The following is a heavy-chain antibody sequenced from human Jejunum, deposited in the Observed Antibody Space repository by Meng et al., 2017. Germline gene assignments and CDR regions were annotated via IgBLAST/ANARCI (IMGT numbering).Heavy chain of an antibody. J-gene: IGHJ4*02. D-gene: IGHD6-19*01. CDR1: GGSVSSS. Sequence: SETLSLTCTVSGGSVSSSWSWIRQPPGKGLEWIGHIYYSGNTNYNPSLKSRVTISVDTSKNQFSLKLSSVTAADTAVYFCARDRRDGSGWFYFDYCAQGTRVTVSS. CDR3: ARDRRDGSGWFYFDY. CDR2: IYYSGNT. V-gene: IGHV4-59*02.